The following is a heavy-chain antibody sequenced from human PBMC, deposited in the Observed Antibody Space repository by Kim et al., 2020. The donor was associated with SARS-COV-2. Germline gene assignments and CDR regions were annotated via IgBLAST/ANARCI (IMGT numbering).Heavy chain of an antibody. D-gene: IGHD6-13*01. CDR1: GFTFSSYA. Sequence: GGSLRLSCAASGFTFSSYAMHWVRQAPGKGLEWVAVISYDGSNKYYADSVKGRFTISRGNSKNTLYLQMNSLRAEDTAVYYCARDRAAPVENYYYGMDV. CDR3: ARDRAAPVENYYYGMDV. J-gene: IGHJ6*01. CDR2: ISYDGSNK. V-gene: IGHV3-30-3*01.